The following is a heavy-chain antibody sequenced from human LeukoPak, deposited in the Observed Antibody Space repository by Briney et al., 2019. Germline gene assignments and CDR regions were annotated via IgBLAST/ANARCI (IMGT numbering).Heavy chain of an antibody. CDR3: ARGLPDYYDSSGIDY. Sequence: SETLSLTCAVYGGSFSGYYWSWIRQPPGKGLEWIGEINHSGSTNYNPSLKSRVTVSVDTSKTQFSLKLSSVTAADTAVYYCARGLPDYYDSSGIDYWGQGTLVTVSS. CDR1: GGSFSGYY. J-gene: IGHJ4*02. D-gene: IGHD3-22*01. V-gene: IGHV4-34*01. CDR2: INHSGST.